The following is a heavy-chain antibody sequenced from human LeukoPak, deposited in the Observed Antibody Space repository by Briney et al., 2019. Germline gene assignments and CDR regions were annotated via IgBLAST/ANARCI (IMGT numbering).Heavy chain of an antibody. J-gene: IGHJ6*02. CDR1: GYTFTSYG. CDR3: ARRDCSSTSCPPAYYYYYGMDV. CDR2: ISAYNGNT. D-gene: IGHD2-2*01. Sequence: GASVKVSCKASGYTFTSYGISWARQAPGQGLEWMGWISAYNGNTNYAQKLQGRVTMTTDTSTSTAYMELRSLRSDDTAVYYCARRDCSSTSCPPAYYYYYGMDVWGQGTTVTVSS. V-gene: IGHV1-18*01.